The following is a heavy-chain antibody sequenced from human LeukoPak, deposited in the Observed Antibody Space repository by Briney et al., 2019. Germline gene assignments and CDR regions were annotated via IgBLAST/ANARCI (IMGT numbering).Heavy chain of an antibody. Sequence: GGSPRLSCAASGFTLNNAWMSWVRQAPGKGLEWVSSIGGLGGSTFYAVSVKGRFTISRDNSKNTLYLQMNSLRAEDTAVYYCAKRPDRSYYDRTGYYYFDYWGQGTLVTVSS. D-gene: IGHD3-22*01. CDR2: IGGLGGST. V-gene: IGHV3-23*01. CDR3: AKRPDRSYYDRTGYYYFDY. CDR1: GFTLNNAW. J-gene: IGHJ4*02.